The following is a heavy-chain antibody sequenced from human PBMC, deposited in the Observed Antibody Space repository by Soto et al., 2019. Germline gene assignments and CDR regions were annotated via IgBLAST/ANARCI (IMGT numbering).Heavy chain of an antibody. V-gene: IGHV1-3*01. CDR1: GYTFTSYG. CDR2: INAANGDP. D-gene: IGHD6-13*01. J-gene: IGHJ5*02. Sequence: ASVKVSCPASGYTFTSYGIHWVRQAPGQRLEWMVCINAANGDPKYSPKFQGRVTITRDTSASTAYMELSSLRSEDTAVYYCVRRHVSATGIDWFDPWGQGTLVTVSS. CDR3: VRRHVSATGIDWFDP.